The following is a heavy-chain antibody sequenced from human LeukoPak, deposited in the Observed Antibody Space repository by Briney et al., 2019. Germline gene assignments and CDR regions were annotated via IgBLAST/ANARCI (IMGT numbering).Heavy chain of an antibody. V-gene: IGHV4-30-4*08. Sequence: NPSQTMSPTCTVSGGSISSGDYYWSWIRQPPGKGLEWIGYIYYSGTTYYNPSLKSRITISIDTSKSQFSLKLSSVTAADTAVYYCARQKRNSSGWYGDYWGQGTLVTVSS. J-gene: IGHJ4*02. CDR2: IYYSGTT. CDR3: ARQKRNSSGWYGDY. D-gene: IGHD6-19*01. CDR1: GGSISSGDYY.